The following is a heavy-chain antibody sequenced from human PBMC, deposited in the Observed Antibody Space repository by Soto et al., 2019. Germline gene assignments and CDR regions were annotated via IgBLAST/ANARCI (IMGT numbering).Heavy chain of an antibody. CDR1: GYTFTSYA. D-gene: IGHD5-18*01. V-gene: IGHV1-3*01. CDR2: INAGNGNT. Sequence: QVQLVQSGAEVKKPGASVKVSCKASGYTFTSYAMHWVRQAPGQRLEWMGWINAGNGNTKYSHKFQGRVTITRDTSASTAYMELSSLRSEATAVYYCERDPGYSYGYKWGQGTLVTVST. CDR3: ERDPGYSYGYK. J-gene: IGHJ4*02.